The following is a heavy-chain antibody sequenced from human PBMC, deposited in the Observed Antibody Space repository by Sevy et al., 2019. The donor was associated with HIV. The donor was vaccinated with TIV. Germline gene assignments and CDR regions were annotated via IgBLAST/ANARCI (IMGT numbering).Heavy chain of an antibody. CDR2: VASHGNYK. Sequence: GGSLRLSCAASGFTFRRYDMHWVRQAPGRGLEWVAVVASHGNYKSFADFVKGRFTISRDNARNSLDLQMTSLRTEDTDVYYSARLQSCGGDCYYFDSWGQGALVTVSS. D-gene: IGHD2-21*02. V-gene: IGHV3-30-3*01. CDR3: ARLQSCGGDCYYFDS. J-gene: IGHJ4*02. CDR1: GFTFRRYD.